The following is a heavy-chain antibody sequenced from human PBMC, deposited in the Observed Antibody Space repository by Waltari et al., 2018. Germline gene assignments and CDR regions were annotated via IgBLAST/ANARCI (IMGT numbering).Heavy chain of an antibody. CDR2: IHGSGKT. Sequence: QLQLQESGPGLVKPSGTLYVTCHGPGYSLRNHYWWSWVRQSPVKGLEWIGQIHGSGKTNYNPSFASRVSVSLDTSTDQFSLKMTSATAADTAIYFCARDRGRGIYLDSWGQGTLVTVSP. CDR1: GYSLRNHYW. J-gene: IGHJ4*02. CDR3: ARDRGRGIYLDS. V-gene: IGHV4-4*02.